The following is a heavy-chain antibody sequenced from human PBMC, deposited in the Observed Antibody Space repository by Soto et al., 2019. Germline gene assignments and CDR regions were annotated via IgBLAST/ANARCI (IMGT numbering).Heavy chain of an antibody. J-gene: IGHJ3*02. CDR1: GGTFSSYA. V-gene: IGHV1-69*01. D-gene: IGHD3-10*01. CDR3: AGSYKYGSGTFDAFDI. Sequence: QVQLVQSGTEVKKPGSSVKVSCKASGGTFSSYAISWVRQAPGQGLEWMGGIIPIFGTTNYAQRFQGRVPITADESTSTTCMELSSLRSEDTAVYYCAGSYKYGSGTFDAFDIWGQGTLVTVSS. CDR2: IIPIFGTT.